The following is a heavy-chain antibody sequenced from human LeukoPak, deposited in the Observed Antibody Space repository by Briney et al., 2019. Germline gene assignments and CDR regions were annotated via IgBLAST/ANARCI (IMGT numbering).Heavy chain of an antibody. D-gene: IGHD3-10*01. J-gene: IGHJ3*02. CDR3: TSHSGSYYNARLSAFDI. V-gene: IGHV3-49*04. Sequence: GGSLRLSCAASGFTFSSYGMHWVRQAPGKGLEWVGFIRSKAYGGTTEYAASVKGRFTISRDDSKSVAYLQMNSLKTEDTAVYYCTSHSGSYYNARLSAFDIWGQGTMATVSS. CDR1: GFTFSSYG. CDR2: IRSKAYGGTT.